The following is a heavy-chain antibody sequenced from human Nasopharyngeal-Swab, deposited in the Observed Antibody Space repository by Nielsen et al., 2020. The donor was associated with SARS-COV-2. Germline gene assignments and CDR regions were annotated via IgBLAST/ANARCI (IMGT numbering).Heavy chain of an antibody. CDR3: AKWLSIAAAYDY. J-gene: IGHJ4*02. CDR2: ISYDGSNK. D-gene: IGHD6-13*01. CDR1: GFTFSSHG. V-gene: IGHV3-30*18. Sequence: GESLKISCAASGFTFSSHGMHWVRLAPGKGLEWVAVISYDGSNKYYADSVKGRFTISRDNSKNTLYLQMNSLRAEDTAVYYCAKWLSIAAAYDYWGQGTLVTVSS.